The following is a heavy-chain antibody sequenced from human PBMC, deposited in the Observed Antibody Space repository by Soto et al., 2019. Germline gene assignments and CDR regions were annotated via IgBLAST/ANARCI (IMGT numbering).Heavy chain of an antibody. J-gene: IGHJ3*02. CDR2: ISYSGST. V-gene: IGHV4-31*03. D-gene: IGHD3-22*01. CDR3: ATFRSGYYQTDAFDI. CDR1: GGSISSGGYY. Sequence: SETLSLTCTVSGGSISSGGYYWSWIRQHPGTGLEWIGHISYSGSTYYNTSLKSRVTISVDTSRNQFSLNLSSVTAADTAMYYCATFRSGYYQTDAFDIWGQGTMVTVSS.